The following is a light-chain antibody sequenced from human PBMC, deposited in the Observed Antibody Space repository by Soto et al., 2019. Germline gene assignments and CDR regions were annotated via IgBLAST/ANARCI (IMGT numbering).Light chain of an antibody. V-gene: IGKV1-5*03. Sequence: DIQMTQSPSTLSASVGXRVTITCRASQTISTWLAWYQQKPGKAPKLLIYKASSLESGVPSRFSGSGSGTEFTLTISSLQPDDFASYYCQQYNSPPFTFGPGTKEDIK. J-gene: IGKJ3*01. CDR2: KAS. CDR1: QTISTW. CDR3: QQYNSPPFT.